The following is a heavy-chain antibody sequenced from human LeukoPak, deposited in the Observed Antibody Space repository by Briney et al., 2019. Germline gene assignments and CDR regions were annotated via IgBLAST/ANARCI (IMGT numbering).Heavy chain of an antibody. Sequence: SETLSLTCAVYGGSFSDFHWSWIRQSPGKGLEWIGEIEESGFTNYHPSLESRVSISIDMSKNQFSLKLSSVTAADTAVYYCARLREIPVFGVVTKSTSYFDYWGQGTLVTVSS. V-gene: IGHV4-34*01. CDR2: IEESGFT. CDR3: ARLREIPVFGVVTKSTSYFDY. J-gene: IGHJ4*02. D-gene: IGHD3-3*01. CDR1: GGSFSDFH.